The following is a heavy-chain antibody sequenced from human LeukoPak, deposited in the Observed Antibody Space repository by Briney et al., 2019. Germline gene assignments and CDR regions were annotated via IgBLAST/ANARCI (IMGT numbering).Heavy chain of an antibody. Sequence: GGSLRLSRAAPGFTFSDYYMSWIRQAPGKGPEWGSYISSNGSTIYYAESVKSRFTISRDNAKNSLYLQMNSLRAEDTAVYYCARFLMLTRYDFWSGYYPPEGMDVWGQGTTVTVSS. CDR3: ARFLMLTRYDFWSGYYPPEGMDV. J-gene: IGHJ6*02. D-gene: IGHD3-3*01. CDR1: GFTFSDYY. CDR2: ISSNGSTI. V-gene: IGHV3-11*01.